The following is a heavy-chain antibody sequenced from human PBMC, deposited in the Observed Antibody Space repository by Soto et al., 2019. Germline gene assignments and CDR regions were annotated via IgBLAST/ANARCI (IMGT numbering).Heavy chain of an antibody. CDR1: GVTFTNFA. Sequence: EAQLLESGGGLVQPGGSLRLSCAASGVTFTNFAMNWVRQAPGKGLEWVAGISHSGSSTYYADSVKGRFTVSRDNSMDTLYLQLNSLRADDTAVYYCAKGSWVHHGSEGGNWLDPWGQGTLVTVSS. CDR2: ISHSGSST. V-gene: IGHV3-23*01. J-gene: IGHJ5*02. D-gene: IGHD3-10*01. CDR3: AKGSWVHHGSEGGNWLDP.